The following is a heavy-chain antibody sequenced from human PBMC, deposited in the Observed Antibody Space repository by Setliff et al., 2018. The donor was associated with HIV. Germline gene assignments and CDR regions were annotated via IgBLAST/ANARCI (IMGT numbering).Heavy chain of an antibody. Sequence: GGSLRLSCAASGFPFSSYEMNWVRQAPGKGLEWVSYISSSGSTIYYADSVKGRFTISRDNTKNSLYLQMNSLRAEDTAVYYCARGRGYDLNFDYWGQGTLVTVSS. CDR3: ARGRGYDLNFDY. V-gene: IGHV3-48*03. J-gene: IGHJ4*02. CDR2: ISSSGSTI. D-gene: IGHD5-12*01. CDR1: GFPFSSYE.